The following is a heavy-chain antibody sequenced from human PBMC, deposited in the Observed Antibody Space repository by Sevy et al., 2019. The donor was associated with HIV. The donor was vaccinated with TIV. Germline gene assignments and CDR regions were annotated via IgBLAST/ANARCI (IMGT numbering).Heavy chain of an antibody. J-gene: IGHJ4*02. Sequence: ASVKVSCKVSGYTLTELSMHWVRQAPGKVLEWMGGFDPEDGETIYAQKFQGRVTMTEDTSTDTAYMELSSLRSEDTAVYYCATGGYSSGWYVGDYWGQGTLVTVSS. D-gene: IGHD6-19*01. CDR1: GYTLTELS. CDR2: FDPEDGET. CDR3: ATGGYSSGWYVGDY. V-gene: IGHV1-24*01.